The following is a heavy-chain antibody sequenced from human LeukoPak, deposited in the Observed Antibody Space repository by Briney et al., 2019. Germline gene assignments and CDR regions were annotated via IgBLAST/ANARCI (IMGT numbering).Heavy chain of an antibody. CDR3: AGRNYDDSSGYYGY. J-gene: IGHJ4*02. V-gene: IGHV3-66*01. Sequence: GGSLRLSCAASGFTVSSNYMSWVRQAPGKGLEWVSVIYSGGSTYYADSVKGRFTISRDNSKNTLYLQMNSLRAEDTAVYYCAGRNYDDSSGYYGYWGQGTLVTVSS. CDR2: IYSGGST. D-gene: IGHD3-22*01. CDR1: GFTVSSNY.